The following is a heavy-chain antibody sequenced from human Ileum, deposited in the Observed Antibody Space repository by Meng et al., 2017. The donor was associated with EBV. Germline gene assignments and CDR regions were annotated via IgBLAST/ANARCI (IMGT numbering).Heavy chain of an antibody. CDR2: MSYTGST. CDR1: NGSVSSYGYY. V-gene: IGHV4-61*08. J-gene: IGHJ4*02. D-gene: IGHD2-21*02. CDR3: ARERGGGDRGIQ. Sequence: QVQLQGLGPGLVQPSETLSLTCSVSNGSVSSYGYYWTWIRQPPGKGLEWIGYMSYTGSTNYKSTLKSRVTISVDKSKNQFSLKLSSVTAADTAVYYCARERGGGDRGIQWGQGTLVTVSS.